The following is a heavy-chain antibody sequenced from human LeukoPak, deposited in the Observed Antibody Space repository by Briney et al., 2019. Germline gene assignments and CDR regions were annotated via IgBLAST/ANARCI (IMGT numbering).Heavy chain of an antibody. Sequence: ASVKVSCKASGGTFISYAISWVRQAPGQGLEWMGGIIPIFGTANYAQKFQGRVTITADESTSTAYMELSSLRSEDTAAYYCARDYSYGYFDYWGQGTLVTVSS. CDR1: GGTFISYA. D-gene: IGHD5-18*01. CDR2: IIPIFGTA. J-gene: IGHJ4*02. CDR3: ARDYSYGYFDY. V-gene: IGHV1-69*13.